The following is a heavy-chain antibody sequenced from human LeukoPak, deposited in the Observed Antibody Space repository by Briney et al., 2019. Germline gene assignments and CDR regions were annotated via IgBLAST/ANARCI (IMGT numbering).Heavy chain of an antibody. D-gene: IGHD4-17*01. CDR2: INPNSGVT. CDR1: GYTFTGYY. Sequence: GASVKVSCKASGYTFTGYYMHWVRQAPGQGLEWMGWINPNSGVTNYAQNFQGRVTMTRDTSISTAYMELSRLRSDDTAVYYCARDPHNVYGDPPRLDPWGQGTLVTVSS. J-gene: IGHJ5*02. CDR3: ARDPHNVYGDPPRLDP. V-gene: IGHV1-2*02.